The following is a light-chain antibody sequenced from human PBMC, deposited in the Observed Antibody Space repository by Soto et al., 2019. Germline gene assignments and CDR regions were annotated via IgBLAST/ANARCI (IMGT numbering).Light chain of an antibody. Sequence: EIVLTQSPGTLSLSPGERATLSCRASQSVSNNSLAWYQQTPGQAPRLLIYGASNRATGIPDRFSGSGSGTAFTITISRLEPEAFAVYYCQQYGSSGTFGQGTKVEIK. CDR1: QSVSNNS. CDR3: QQYGSSGT. CDR2: GAS. V-gene: IGKV3-20*01. J-gene: IGKJ1*01.